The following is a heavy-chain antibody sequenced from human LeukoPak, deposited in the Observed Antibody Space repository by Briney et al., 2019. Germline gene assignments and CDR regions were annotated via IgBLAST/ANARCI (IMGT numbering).Heavy chain of an antibody. CDR1: GGSISSYY. CDR3: ASSAAVGGVKWFDP. Sequence: SETLSLTCTVFGGSISSYYWSWIRQTAGTGLEWIGRIYNAGSTDYSPSLRSRVTISVDKSKNQLSLKLNSVTAADTAVYYCASSAAVGGVKWFDPWGQGTLVTVSS. CDR2: IYNAGST. D-gene: IGHD6-19*01. V-gene: IGHV4-4*07. J-gene: IGHJ5*02.